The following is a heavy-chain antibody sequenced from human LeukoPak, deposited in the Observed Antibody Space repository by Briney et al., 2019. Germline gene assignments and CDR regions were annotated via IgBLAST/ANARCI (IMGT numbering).Heavy chain of an antibody. CDR1: GFTFSSYA. CDR2: ISGSGGNT. Sequence: PGGSLRLSCAASGFTFSSYAMTRVRQAPGKGLEWVSSISGSGGNTYYADSVKGRFTISRDNSKNTLYLQMSSLRAEDTAVYYCAKMKGITMVRGTFDYWGQGTLVTVSS. J-gene: IGHJ4*02. D-gene: IGHD3-10*01. V-gene: IGHV3-23*01. CDR3: AKMKGITMVRGTFDY.